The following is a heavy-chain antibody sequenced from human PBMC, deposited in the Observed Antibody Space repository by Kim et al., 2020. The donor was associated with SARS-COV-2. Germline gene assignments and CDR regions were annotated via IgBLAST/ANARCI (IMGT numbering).Heavy chain of an antibody. Sequence: SVKSRITINPDTSKNQFSLQLNSVTSEDTAVYYCARDSIYGSGRSANFDYWGQGTLVTVSS. J-gene: IGHJ4*02. V-gene: IGHV6-1*01. CDR3: ARDSIYGSGRSANFDY. D-gene: IGHD3-10*01.